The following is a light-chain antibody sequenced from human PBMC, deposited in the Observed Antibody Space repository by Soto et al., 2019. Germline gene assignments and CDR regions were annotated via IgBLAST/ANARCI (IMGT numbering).Light chain of an antibody. J-gene: IGLJ1*01. V-gene: IGLV2-14*01. CDR3: SSYTTSSTRV. Sequence: QSVLTQPASVSGSPGQSIAISCTGSSSDVGIYNYVSWYQQHPGKVPKLIIYEVTNRPSGVSNRFSGSKSGNTASLNISGLQAEDEADYYCSSYTTSSTRVFGTGTQVTVL. CDR2: EVT. CDR1: SSDVGIYNY.